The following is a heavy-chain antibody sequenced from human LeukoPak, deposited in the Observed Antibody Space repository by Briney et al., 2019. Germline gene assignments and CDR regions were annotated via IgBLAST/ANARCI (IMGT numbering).Heavy chain of an antibody. D-gene: IGHD3-3*01. J-gene: IGHJ6*02. V-gene: IGHV1-8*01. Sequence: ASVKVPCKASGYTFTSYDINWVRQATGQGLEWMGWMNPNSGNTGYAQKFQGRVTMTRNTSISTAYMELSSLRSEDTAVYYCAREKAITIFGVVSRNYGMDVWGQGTTVTVSS. CDR2: MNPNSGNT. CDR3: AREKAITIFGVVSRNYGMDV. CDR1: GYTFTSYD.